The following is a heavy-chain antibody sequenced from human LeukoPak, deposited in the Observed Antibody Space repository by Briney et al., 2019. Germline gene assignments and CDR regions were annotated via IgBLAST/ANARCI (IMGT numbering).Heavy chain of an antibody. V-gene: IGHV3-23*01. J-gene: IGHJ6*04. D-gene: IGHD6-13*01. CDR1: GFTFSSYA. CDR2: ISGSGGST. Sequence: PGESLRLSCAASGFTFSSYAMSWVRQAPGKGLEWVSAISGSGGSTYYADSVKGRFTISRDNSKNTLYLQMNSLRAEDTAVYYCAKSEFTIAAAGTVVSYYYGMDVWGKGTTVTVSS. CDR3: AKSEFTIAAAGTVVSYYYGMDV.